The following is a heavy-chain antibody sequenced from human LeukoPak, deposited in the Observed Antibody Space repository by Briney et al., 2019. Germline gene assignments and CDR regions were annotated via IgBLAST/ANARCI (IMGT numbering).Heavy chain of an antibody. CDR1: GGSISSYY. Sequence: SETLSLTCTVSGGSISSYYWSWIRQPPGKGLEWIGYIYYSGSTSYSPSLKSRVTISVDTSKNQFSLELSSVTAADTAVYYCARATDFDYWGQGTLVTVSS. J-gene: IGHJ4*02. CDR2: IYYSGST. CDR3: ARATDFDY. V-gene: IGHV4-59*01.